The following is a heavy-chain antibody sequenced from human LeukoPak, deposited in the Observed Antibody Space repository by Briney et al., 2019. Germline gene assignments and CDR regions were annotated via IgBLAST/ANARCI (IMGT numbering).Heavy chain of an antibody. V-gene: IGHV3-43*01. Sequence: RGSLRLSCAASGFTFDDYTMHWVRQAPGKGLEWVSLISWDAGRTYYADSVKGRFTISRDNSKNSLYLQMNSLRTEDTALYYCAKADTTLDPFDHWGQGTLVTVSS. CDR1: GFTFDDYT. D-gene: IGHD5-18*01. J-gene: IGHJ4*02. CDR2: ISWDAGRT. CDR3: AKADTTLDPFDH.